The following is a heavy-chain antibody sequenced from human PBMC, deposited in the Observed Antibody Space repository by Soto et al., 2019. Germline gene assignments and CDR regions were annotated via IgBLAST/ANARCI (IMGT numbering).Heavy chain of an antibody. CDR1: GYTFTSYG. D-gene: IGHD6-13*01. J-gene: IGHJ4*02. Sequence: GASVKVSCKASGYTFTSYGISWVRQAPGQGLEWMGWISAYNGNTNYAQKLQGRVTMTTDTSTSTAYMELRSLRSDDTAVYYCARDLWAGSSWYCGYWGQGTLVTVSS. CDR3: ARDLWAGSSWYCGY. CDR2: ISAYNGNT. V-gene: IGHV1-18*01.